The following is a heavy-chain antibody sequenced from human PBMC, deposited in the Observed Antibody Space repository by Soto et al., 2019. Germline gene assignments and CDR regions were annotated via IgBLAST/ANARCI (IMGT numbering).Heavy chain of an antibody. CDR3: ARDLGGEATIRF. Sequence: QVQLVQSGAEVKKPGSSVKVSCKASGGSFRNFVISWVRQAPGQGLEWMGGIIPNSGTTNYAQKFQGKVTITADEPTSTAYMELSGLTSEDTSFYYCARDLGGEATIRFWGQGTLVTVSS. CDR1: GGSFRNFV. D-gene: IGHD3-16*01. CDR2: IIPNSGTT. V-gene: IGHV1-69*01. J-gene: IGHJ4*02.